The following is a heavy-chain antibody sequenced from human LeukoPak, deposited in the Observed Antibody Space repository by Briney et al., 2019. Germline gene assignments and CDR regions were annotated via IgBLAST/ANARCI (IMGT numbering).Heavy chain of an antibody. D-gene: IGHD3-10*01. V-gene: IGHV3-11*05. CDR3: ARDYRKGSGSYPFDY. CDR1: GFTFSDYY. J-gene: IGHJ4*02. CDR2: ISSSSSYT. Sequence: KPGGSLRLSCAASGFTFSDYYMSWIRQAPGKGREWVSYISSSSSYTNYADSVKGRFTISRDNAKNSLYLQMNSLRAEDTAVYYCARDYRKGSGSYPFDYWGQGTLVTVSS.